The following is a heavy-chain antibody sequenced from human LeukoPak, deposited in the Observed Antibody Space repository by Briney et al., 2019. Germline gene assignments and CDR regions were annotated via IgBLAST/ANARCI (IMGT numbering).Heavy chain of an antibody. J-gene: IGHJ5*02. CDR3: ARTKERWFDP. CDR1: GGSISSYY. V-gene: IGHV4-4*09. Sequence: PSETLSLTCTVSGGSISSYYWSWIRQPPGKGLEWIGYIYTSGSTNYNPSLKSRVTISVDTSENQFSLKLSSVTAADTAVYYCARTKERWFDPWGQGTLVTVSS. CDR2: IYTSGST.